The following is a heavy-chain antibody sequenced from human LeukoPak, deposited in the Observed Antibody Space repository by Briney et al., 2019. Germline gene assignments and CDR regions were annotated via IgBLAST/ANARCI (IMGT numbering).Heavy chain of an antibody. V-gene: IGHV4-34*01. CDR1: GGSFSGYY. J-gene: IGHJ4*02. CDR3: ARGRYSSGWYRRGWPVDY. D-gene: IGHD6-19*01. CDR2: INHSGST. Sequence: SETLSLTCAVYGGSFSGYYWSWIRQPPGKGLEWIGEINHSGSTNYTPSLKSRVTISVDTYKNQFSLKLSSVTAADTAVYYCARGRYSSGWYRRGWPVDYWGQGTLVTVSS.